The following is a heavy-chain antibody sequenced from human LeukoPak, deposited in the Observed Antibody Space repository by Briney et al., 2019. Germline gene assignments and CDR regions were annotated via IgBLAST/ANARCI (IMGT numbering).Heavy chain of an antibody. D-gene: IGHD1-1*01. CDR2: IHYSGST. J-gene: IGHJ5*02. V-gene: IGHV4-59*01. Sequence: PSETLSLTCTVSGGSISPYYWSWIRQPPGKGLEWIGYIHYSGSTNYNPSLKSRVTLSVDTSKKQFSLKLSSVTAADTAVYYCAGGPGRDRVPNWFDPWGQGTLVTVSS. CDR1: GGSISPYY. CDR3: AGGPGRDRVPNWFDP.